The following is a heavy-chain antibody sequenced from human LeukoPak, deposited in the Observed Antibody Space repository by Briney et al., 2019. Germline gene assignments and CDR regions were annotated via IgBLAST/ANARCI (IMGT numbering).Heavy chain of an antibody. J-gene: IGHJ5*02. CDR2: IYYSGST. CDR1: GFTFSSYW. V-gene: IGHV4-39*07. CDR3: ASPRPGFDP. Sequence: GSLRLSCAASGFTFSSYWMSWVRQPPGKGLEWIGSIYYSGSTSYNTSLKSRVTISVDMSKNQFSLRLSSVTAADTAVYYCASPRPGFDPWGQGTLVTVSS. D-gene: IGHD6-6*01.